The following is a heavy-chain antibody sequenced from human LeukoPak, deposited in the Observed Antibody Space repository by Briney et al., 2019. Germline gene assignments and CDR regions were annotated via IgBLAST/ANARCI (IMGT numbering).Heavy chain of an antibody. CDR1: GYSISSGYY. CDR3: ARRYGRAGNYYYYMDV. J-gene: IGHJ6*03. Sequence: SETLSLTCTVSGYSISSGYYWGWIRQSPGKALEWIGEINHSGSTNYNPSLKSRVTISVDTSKNQFSLKLSSVTAADTAVYYCARRYGRAGNYYYYMDVWGKGTTVTVSS. CDR2: INHSGST. V-gene: IGHV4-38-2*02. D-gene: IGHD1-1*01.